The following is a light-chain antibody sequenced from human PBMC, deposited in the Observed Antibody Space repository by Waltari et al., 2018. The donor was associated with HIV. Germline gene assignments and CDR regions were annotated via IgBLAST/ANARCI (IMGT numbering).Light chain of an antibody. V-gene: IGKV4-1*01. CDR1: QSVLYSSNNKNY. Sequence: DIVMTQSPDSLAASLGERATINCKSSQSVLYSSNNKNYLAWYQQKPGQPPKLLIYWASTRESGVPDRFSGSGSGTDFTLTISSLQAEDVALYYCQQYYDTPLTFGGGTKVEIK. J-gene: IGKJ4*01. CDR2: WAS. CDR3: QQYYDTPLT.